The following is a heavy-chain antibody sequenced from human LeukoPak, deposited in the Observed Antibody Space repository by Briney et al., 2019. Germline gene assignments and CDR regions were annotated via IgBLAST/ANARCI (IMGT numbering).Heavy chain of an antibody. Sequence: GGSLRLSCAASGFTFSSHAIHWVRQAPGKGLEWVALISFDGSTEKYADSVKGRFTISRDNSNNTLYLQMNGLGAEDTAVYYCARDYYYYMDVWGKGTTVTVSS. CDR2: ISFDGSTE. CDR3: ARDYYYYMDV. J-gene: IGHJ6*03. CDR1: GFTFSSHA. V-gene: IGHV3-30*04.